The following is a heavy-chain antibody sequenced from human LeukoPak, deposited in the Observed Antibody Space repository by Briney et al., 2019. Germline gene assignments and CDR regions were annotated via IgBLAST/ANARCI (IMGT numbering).Heavy chain of an antibody. D-gene: IGHD6-19*01. CDR2: MNPNSGNT. Sequence: ASVKVSCKASGYTFTSYDINWVRQATGQGLEWMGWMNPNSGNTGYAQKFQGRVTMTRNTSISTAYMELSNLRSEDTAVYYCVRAFRQWLVPGWFDPWGQGTLVTVSS. J-gene: IGHJ5*02. V-gene: IGHV1-8*01. CDR1: GYTFTSYD. CDR3: VRAFRQWLVPGWFDP.